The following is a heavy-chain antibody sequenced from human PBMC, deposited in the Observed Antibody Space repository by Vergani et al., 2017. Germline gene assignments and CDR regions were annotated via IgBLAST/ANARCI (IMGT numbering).Heavy chain of an antibody. CDR2: LSTTGGA. Sequence: QAQLQESGPGLVKPSETLSLTCHVFGVSVTDYNCNWIRQAPGKGLEWIGSLSTTGGATHAGHNPYLKSRVSISVDMSKSQFSLRLTSVTAADSAIYYCARQEDYVVGYYYYYGMDVWGQGTTVTVSS. CDR1: GVSVTDYN. V-gene: IGHV4-4*09. J-gene: IGHJ6*02. D-gene: IGHD4-17*01. CDR3: ARQEDYVVGYYYYYGMDV.